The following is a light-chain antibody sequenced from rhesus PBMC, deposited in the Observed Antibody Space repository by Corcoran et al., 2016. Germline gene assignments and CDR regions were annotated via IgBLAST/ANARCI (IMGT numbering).Light chain of an antibody. CDR3: QQRNSYPLT. V-gene: IGKV1-25*01. CDR2: KAS. Sequence: DIQMTQSPSSPSASVGDRVTITCRASQGISSYLAWYQQTPGKASKLMIYKASTVQSGGPSRFSGSGSVTDLTLTSSRLQPEDFATYYCQQRNSYPLTFGGGTKVEIK. CDR1: QGISSY. J-gene: IGKJ4*01.